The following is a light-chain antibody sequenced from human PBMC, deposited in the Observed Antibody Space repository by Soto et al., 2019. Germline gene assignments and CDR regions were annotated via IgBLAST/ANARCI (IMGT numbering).Light chain of an antibody. J-gene: IGKJ1*01. V-gene: IGKV1-5*03. CDR1: QSITNW. CDR2: KAS. CDR3: QQYNLPWT. Sequence: DIQMTQSASTLSASLGDRVTITCRASQSITNWLAWYQQKPGKAPKLLIYKASSLESGVPSRFSGRGSGTEFTLTISSLKPDDFATYYCQQYNLPWTFGQGTKVDIK.